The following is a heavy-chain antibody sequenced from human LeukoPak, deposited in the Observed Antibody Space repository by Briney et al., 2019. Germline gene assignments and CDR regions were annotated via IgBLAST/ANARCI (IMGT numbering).Heavy chain of an antibody. CDR3: ARALEGQHYFDY. CDR2: MNPNSGNT. V-gene: IGHV1-8*01. CDR1: GYTFTSYD. J-gene: IGHJ4*02. D-gene: IGHD6-13*01. Sequence: GASVKVSCKASGYTFTSYDINWVRQATGQGLEWMGWMNPNSGNTGYAQKFQGRVTMTRNTSISTAYMELSSLRSEDTAVYYCARALEGQHYFDYWGQGTLVTVSS.